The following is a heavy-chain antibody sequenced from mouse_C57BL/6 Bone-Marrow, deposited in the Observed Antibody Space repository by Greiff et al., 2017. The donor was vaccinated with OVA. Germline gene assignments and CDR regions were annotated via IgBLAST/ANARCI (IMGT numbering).Heavy chain of an antibody. V-gene: IGHV1-52*01. CDR1: GYTFTSYW. J-gene: IGHJ4*01. CDR2: IDPSDSET. CDR3: ARRGNYAMDY. Sequence: QVQLQQPGAELVRPGSSVKLSCKASGYTFTSYWMHWVKQRPIQGLEWIGNIDPSDSETHYNQKFKDKATLTVDKSSSTAYMQLNSLTSEDSAVYYCARRGNYAMDYWGQGTSGTVSS.